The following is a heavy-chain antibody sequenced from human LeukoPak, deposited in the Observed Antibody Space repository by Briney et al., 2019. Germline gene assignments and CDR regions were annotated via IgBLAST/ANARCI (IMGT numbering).Heavy chain of an antibody. CDR1: GFTFSSYA. D-gene: IGHD3-10*01. V-gene: IGHV3-30*04. CDR2: ISYDGSNK. CDR3: ARGGINMVRGAYL. J-gene: IGHJ1*01. Sequence: GRSLRLSCAASGFTFSSYAMHWVRQAPGKGLEWVAVISYDGSNKYYADSAKGRFTISRDNSKNTLYLQMNSLRAEDTAVYYCARGGINMVRGAYLWGQGTLVTVSS.